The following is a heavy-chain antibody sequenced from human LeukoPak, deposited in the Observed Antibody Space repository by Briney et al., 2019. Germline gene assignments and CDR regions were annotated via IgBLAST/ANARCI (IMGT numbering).Heavy chain of an antibody. D-gene: IGHD3-22*01. J-gene: IGHJ4*02. CDR1: GYTFTSYG. V-gene: IGHV1-18*01. Sequence: SVKVSCKASGYTFTSYGISWVRQAPGQGLEWMGWISAYNGNTNYAQKLQGRVTMTTDTSTSTAYMELRSLRSDDTAVYYCAREGVAYDSSGYYFDYWGQGTLVTVSS. CDR2: ISAYNGNT. CDR3: AREGVAYDSSGYYFDY.